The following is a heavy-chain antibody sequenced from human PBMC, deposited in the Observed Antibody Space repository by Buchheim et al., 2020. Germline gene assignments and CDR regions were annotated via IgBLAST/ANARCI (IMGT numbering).Heavy chain of an antibody. V-gene: IGHV3-7*04. J-gene: IGHJ6*02. CDR1: GFMFSTYW. CDR2: IKQDGSEK. D-gene: IGHD4-11*01. CDR3: VRASSTVRAYYYGMDV. Sequence: EVQLVESGGVLVQPGGSLRLSCAASGFMFSTYWMSWVRQAPGKGLEWVANIKQDGSEKNYVDSVEGRFTISGDNAKNSLDLQMNSLRVEDTGVYFCVRASSTVRAYYYGMDVWGQGTT.